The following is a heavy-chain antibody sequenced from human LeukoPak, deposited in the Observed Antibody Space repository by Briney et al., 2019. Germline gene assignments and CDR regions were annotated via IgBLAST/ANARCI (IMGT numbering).Heavy chain of an antibody. D-gene: IGHD3-16*01. CDR3: AHTSFSPSFDY. CDR2: IYWDDDK. CDR1: EFSLSSSGVG. Sequence: SGPTVVKPTQTLTVTCTFSEFSLSSSGVGVGWIRQALGEALEWLALIYWDDDKRYSPSLKSRLTITKDTSKNQVVLTMANMDPVDTATYYCAHTSFSPSFDYWGQGTLVTVSS. V-gene: IGHV2-5*02. J-gene: IGHJ4*02.